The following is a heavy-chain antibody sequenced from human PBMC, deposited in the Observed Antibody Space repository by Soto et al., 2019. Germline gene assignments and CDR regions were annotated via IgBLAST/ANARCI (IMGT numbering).Heavy chain of an antibody. Sequence: SETLSLTCAVYGGSFSGYYWSWIRQPPGKGLEWIGEINHSGSTNYNPSLKSRVTISVDTSKNQFSLKLSSVTAADTAVYYCARVTTVTPYVRFDPWGQGTLVTVSS. V-gene: IGHV4-34*01. CDR3: ARVTTVTPYVRFDP. J-gene: IGHJ5*02. CDR2: INHSGST. CDR1: GGSFSGYY. D-gene: IGHD4-17*01.